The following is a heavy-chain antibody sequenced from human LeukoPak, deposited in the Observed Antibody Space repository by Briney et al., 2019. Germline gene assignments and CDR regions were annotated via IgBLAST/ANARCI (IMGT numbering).Heavy chain of an antibody. CDR1: GYTFTSYD. Sequence: ASVKVSCKASGYTFTSYDMHWVRQAPGQGLEWMGIINPSGSSTSYAQIFKGRVTMTRDTSTSTVYMGLSSLRSEDTAVYYCARGGSSWYRGSFQHWGQGTLVTVSS. D-gene: IGHD6-13*01. J-gene: IGHJ1*01. CDR2: INPSGSST. V-gene: IGHV1-46*01. CDR3: ARGGSSWYRGSFQH.